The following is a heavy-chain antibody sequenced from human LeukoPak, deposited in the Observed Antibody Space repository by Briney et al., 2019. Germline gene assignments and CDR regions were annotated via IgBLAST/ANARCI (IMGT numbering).Heavy chain of an antibody. CDR3: ARGTYYYDSSGYYYSYYGMDV. CDR2: IYYSGST. CDR1: GGSLSSYY. D-gene: IGHD3-22*01. V-gene: IGHV4-59*01. J-gene: IGHJ6*02. Sequence: SETLSLTCTVSGGSLSSYYWSWIRQPPGKGLEWIGYIYYSGSTNYNPSLKSRVTISVDTSKNQFSLKLSSVTAADTAVYYCARGTYYYDSSGYYYSYYGMDVWGQGTTVTVSS.